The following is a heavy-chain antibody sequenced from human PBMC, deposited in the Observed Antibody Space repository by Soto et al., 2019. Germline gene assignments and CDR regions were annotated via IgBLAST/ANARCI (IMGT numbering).Heavy chain of an antibody. CDR2: IIPIFGTA. D-gene: IGHD2-2*01. V-gene: IGHV1-69*06. J-gene: IGHJ6*02. CDR1: GGTFSSYA. CDR3: VRDRGCSSTSCYVSYYYGMDV. Sequence: GASVKVSCKASGGTFSSYAISWVRQAPGQGLEWMGGIIPIFGTANYAQKFQGRVTITADKSTSTAYMELSSLRSEDTAVYYCVRDRGCSSTSCYVSYYYGMDVWGQGTTVTVSS.